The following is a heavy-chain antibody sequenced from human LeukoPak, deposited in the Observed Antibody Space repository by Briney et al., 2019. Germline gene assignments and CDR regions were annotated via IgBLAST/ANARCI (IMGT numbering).Heavy chain of an antibody. CDR1: SGSISSYY. CDR3: ARGTEYSSSWPYYYYYYMDV. Sequence: PSETLSLTCTVSSGSISSYYWSWIRQPPGKGLEWIGEINHSGSTNYNPSLKSRVTISVDTSKNQFSLKLSSVTAADTAVYYCARGTEYSSSWPYYYYYYMDVWGKGTTVTVPS. J-gene: IGHJ6*03. V-gene: IGHV4-34*01. D-gene: IGHD6-13*01. CDR2: INHSGST.